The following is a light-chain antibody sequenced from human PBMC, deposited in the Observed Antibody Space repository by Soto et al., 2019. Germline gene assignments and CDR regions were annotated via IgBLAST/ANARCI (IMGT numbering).Light chain of an antibody. V-gene: IGKV2-30*01. Sequence: DVVMTQSPLSLPVTLGQPASISCRSSQSLVYSNGKTYLNWFLQRPGQSPRRLIYQVSNRDSGVPERFSGSGSGTDFTLKISRVEAEDVGIYYCMQGTHWPPTFGPGTKMDIK. CDR1: QSLVYSNGKTY. CDR3: MQGTHWPPT. CDR2: QVS. J-gene: IGKJ3*01.